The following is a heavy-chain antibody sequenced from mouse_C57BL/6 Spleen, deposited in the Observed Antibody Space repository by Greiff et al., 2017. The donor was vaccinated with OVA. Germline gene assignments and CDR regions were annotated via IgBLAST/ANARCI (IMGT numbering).Heavy chain of an antibody. Sequence: VQLKQPGAELVMPGASVKLSCKASGYTFTSYWMHWVKQRPGQGLEWIGEIDPSDSYTNYNQKFKGKSTLTVDKSSSTAYMQLSSLTSEDSAVYYCARKVVGFDYWGQGTTLTVSS. V-gene: IGHV1-69*01. CDR3: ARKVVGFDY. J-gene: IGHJ2*01. D-gene: IGHD1-1*01. CDR1: GYTFTSYW. CDR2: IDPSDSYT.